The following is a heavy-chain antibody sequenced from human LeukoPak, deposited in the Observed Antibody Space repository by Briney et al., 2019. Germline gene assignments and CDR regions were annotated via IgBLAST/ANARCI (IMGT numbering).Heavy chain of an antibody. CDR3: ARHLSYGSGDYQNYFDY. CDR2: IHYSGSI. Sequence: PSETLSLTCIVSDDSISSRHYYRGWIRQPPGKGLEWIGSIHYSGSIYYNPSLKSRVTISGDTSKNQFSLKLTSVTAADAAVYYCARHLSYGSGDYQNYFDYWGQGILVTVSS. V-gene: IGHV4-39*01. J-gene: IGHJ4*02. CDR1: DDSISSRHYY. D-gene: IGHD3-10*01.